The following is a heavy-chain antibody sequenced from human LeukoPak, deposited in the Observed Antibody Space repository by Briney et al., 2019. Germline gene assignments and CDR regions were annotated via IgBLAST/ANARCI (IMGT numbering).Heavy chain of an antibody. D-gene: IGHD1-14*01. V-gene: IGHV1-69*04. CDR1: GGTFSSYA. J-gene: IGHJ6*02. Sequence: SVKVSCKASGGTFSSYAIGWVRQAPGQGLEWMGRIIPILGIANYAQKFQGRVTITADKSTSTAYMELSSLRSEDTAVYYCAKHNKEDYYYGMDVWGQGTTVTVSS. CDR3: AKHNKEDYYYGMDV. CDR2: IIPILGIA.